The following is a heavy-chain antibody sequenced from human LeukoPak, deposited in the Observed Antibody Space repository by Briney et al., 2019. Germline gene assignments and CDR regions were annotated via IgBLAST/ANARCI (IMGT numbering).Heavy chain of an antibody. J-gene: IGHJ6*03. CDR1: GGTFSSYA. D-gene: IGHD6-13*01. V-gene: IGHV1-69*05. CDR2: IIPIFGTA. CDR3: ARGEPSSSSDGYYYYYYYMDV. Sequence: ASVKVSCKASGGTFSSYAISWVRQAPGQGLEWMGGIIPIFGTANYAQKFQGRVTITTDESTSTAYMELSSLRSEDTAVYYCARGEPSSSSDGYYYYYYYMDVWGKGTTVTVSS.